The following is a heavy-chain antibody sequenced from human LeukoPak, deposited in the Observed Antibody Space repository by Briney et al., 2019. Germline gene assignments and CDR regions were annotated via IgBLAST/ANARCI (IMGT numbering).Heavy chain of an antibody. CDR2: IYYSGST. CDR3: ARHTALTGTTP. D-gene: IGHD1-7*01. J-gene: IGHJ5*02. CDR1: GGSISSSSYY. Sequence: SETLSLTCTVSGGSISSSSYYWGWIRQPPGKGLEWIGSIYYSGSTYYNPSLKSRVTISVDTSKNQFSLKLSSVTAADTAVYYCARHTALTGTTPWGQGTLVTVSS. V-gene: IGHV4-39*01.